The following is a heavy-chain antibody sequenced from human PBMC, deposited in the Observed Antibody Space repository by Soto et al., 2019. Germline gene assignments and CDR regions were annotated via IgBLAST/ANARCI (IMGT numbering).Heavy chain of an antibody. V-gene: IGHV3-23*01. D-gene: IGHD3-10*01. CDR1: GFAFTGHP. J-gene: IGHJ3*02. CDR2: ISDGGDLT. CDR3: ARRVIGSSRAFDI. Sequence: VQLLESGGGLAQPGGSLRLSCAASGFAFTGHPMSWVRQAPEKGLAWVAGISDGGDLTYNADSVKGRFTISRDNSRNTLYVQMNSLRAEDTAVYYCARRVIGSSRAFDIWGQGTMVTVSS.